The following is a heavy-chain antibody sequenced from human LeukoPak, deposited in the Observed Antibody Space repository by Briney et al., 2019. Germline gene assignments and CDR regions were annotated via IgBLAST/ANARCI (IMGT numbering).Heavy chain of an antibody. J-gene: IGHJ4*02. CDR2: IYYSGST. Sequence: SETLSLTCTVSGGSISSYYWSWIRQPPGKGLEWIGYIYYSGSTNYNPSHKRRVTISVDTSKNQFSLKLSSVTAADTAVYYCARHSGGSFLPFDYWGQGTLVTVSS. V-gene: IGHV4-59*08. CDR1: GGSISSYY. CDR3: ARHSGGSFLPFDY. D-gene: IGHD1-26*01.